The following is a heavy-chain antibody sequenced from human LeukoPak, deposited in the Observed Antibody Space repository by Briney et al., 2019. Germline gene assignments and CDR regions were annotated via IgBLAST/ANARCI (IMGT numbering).Heavy chain of an antibody. CDR3: ARGARGSWYDSRYYYYYMDV. D-gene: IGHD6-13*01. Sequence: SETPSLTCAVYGGSFSGYYWSWIRQPPGKGLEWIGEINHSGSTNYNPSLKSRVTISVDTSKNQFSLKLSSVTAADTAVYYCARGARGSWYDSRYYYYYMDVWGKGTTVTVSS. V-gene: IGHV4-34*01. J-gene: IGHJ6*03. CDR1: GGSFSGYY. CDR2: INHSGST.